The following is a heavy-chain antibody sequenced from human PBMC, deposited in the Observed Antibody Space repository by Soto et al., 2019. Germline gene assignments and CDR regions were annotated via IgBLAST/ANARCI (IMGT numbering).Heavy chain of an antibody. CDR3: ATSNWFDP. CDR2: IHYSGNT. V-gene: IGHV4-39*01. Sequence: SETLSLTCTVSGGPINSGSYYWGWIRQPPGKGLEWIGSIHYSGNTYYNPSLKSRVTISVDTSKNQISLKLSSLTAADTAVYYCATSNWFDPWGQGTLVTVSS. J-gene: IGHJ5*02. CDR1: GGPINSGSYY.